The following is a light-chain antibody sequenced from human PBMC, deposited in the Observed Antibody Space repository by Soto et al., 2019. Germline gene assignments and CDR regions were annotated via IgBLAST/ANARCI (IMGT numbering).Light chain of an antibody. CDR2: SAS. J-gene: IGKJ4*01. CDR3: QQYHDWPPLT. CDR1: QAISSN. V-gene: IGKV3-15*01. Sequence: MTQSPAIVSVSPGERVTLSCRASQAISSNLAWYQLKPGQPPRLLFYSASARATGTSARFSCTGSGTEFILTISSLQSEDVAIYYCQQYHDWPPLTFGGGTKVQIK.